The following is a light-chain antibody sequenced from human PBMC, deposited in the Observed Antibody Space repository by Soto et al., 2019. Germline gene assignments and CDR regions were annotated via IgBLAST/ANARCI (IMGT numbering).Light chain of an antibody. J-gene: IGKJ1*01. CDR3: MQGTHWPRT. Sequence: DVVMTQSPLSLPVTLGQPASISCRSSQSLVHSDGNTYLSWFQQRPGQSPRRLIYKVSDRDSGVPDRFSGSGSGANFTLNISRVEAEDVGVYYCMQGTHWPRTFGQGTKVDIK. CDR2: KVS. V-gene: IGKV2-30*02. CDR1: QSLVHSDGNTY.